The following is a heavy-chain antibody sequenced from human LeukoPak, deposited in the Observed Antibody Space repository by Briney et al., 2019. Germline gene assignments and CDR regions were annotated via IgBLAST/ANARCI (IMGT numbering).Heavy chain of an antibody. D-gene: IGHD3-10*01. CDR3: AKWGARYYYGSGSYYTVGYFDY. V-gene: IGHV3-30*02. CDR1: GFTFSSYG. CDR2: IRYDGSNK. Sequence: GGSLRLSCAASGFTFSSYGMHWVRQAPGKGLEWVAFIRYDGSNKYYADSVKGRFTISRDNSKNTLYLQMNSLRAEDTAVYYCAKWGARYYYGSGSYYTVGYFDYWGQGTLVTVSS. J-gene: IGHJ4*02.